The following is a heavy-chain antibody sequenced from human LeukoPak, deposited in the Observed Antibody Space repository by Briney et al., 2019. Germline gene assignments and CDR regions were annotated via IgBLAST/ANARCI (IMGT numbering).Heavy chain of an antibody. Sequence: PGRSLRLSCAASGFTFNNYAIHWVRQAPGKGLEWVGVISYDGGDKFCVDSVKGRFTISRDNPKSTLYLQMNSLRVEDTAVYYCSKAYESQNDSNKKGYWAQGTRFTVSP. CDR1: GFTFNNYA. D-gene: IGHD3-3*01. J-gene: IGHJ4*02. V-gene: IGHV3-30*04. CDR3: SKAYESQNDSNKKGY. CDR2: ISYDGGDK.